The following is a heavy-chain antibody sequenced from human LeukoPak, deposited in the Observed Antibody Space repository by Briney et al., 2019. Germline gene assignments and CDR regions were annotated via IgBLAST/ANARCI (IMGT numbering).Heavy chain of an antibody. CDR2: INPSGSST. D-gene: IGHD1-26*01. Sequence: VASVKVSCKASGYTFTSYDINWVRQATGQGLEWMGLINPSGSSTSYAQKFQGRLSLTRDMSTSTDYMELSSLRSEDTAVYYCARDNSVGDTAWWFDPWGQGTLVTVSS. CDR1: GYTFTSYD. J-gene: IGHJ5*02. V-gene: IGHV1-46*01. CDR3: ARDNSVGDTAWWFDP.